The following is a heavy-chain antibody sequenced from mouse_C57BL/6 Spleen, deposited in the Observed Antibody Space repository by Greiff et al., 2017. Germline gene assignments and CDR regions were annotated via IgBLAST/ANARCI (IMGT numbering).Heavy chain of an antibody. CDR1: GYSITSGYD. V-gene: IGHV3-1*01. J-gene: IGHJ2*01. CDR2: ISYSGST. D-gene: IGHD2-1*01. CDR3: ARGNPYFDY. Sequence: EVQVVESGPGMVKPSQSLSLTCTVTGYSITSGYDWHWIRHFPGNKLEWMGYISYSGSTNYNPSLKSRISITHDTSKNHFFLKLNSVTTEDTATYYCARGNPYFDYWGQGTTLTVSS.